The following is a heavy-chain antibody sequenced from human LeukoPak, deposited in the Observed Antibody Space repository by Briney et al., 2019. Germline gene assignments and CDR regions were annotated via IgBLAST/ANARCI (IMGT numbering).Heavy chain of an antibody. J-gene: IGHJ6*03. CDR3: ARDATTAVGWVYMDV. CDR2: ISTSGGTK. D-gene: IGHD6-13*01. V-gene: IGHV3-48*03. CDR1: GFTFSSFE. Sequence: GGSLRLSCAASGFTFSSFEMNWVRQAPGRGLEWLSHISTSGGTKYYADSVKGRFTISRDNAENSVYLQMSGLTAEDTGLYYCARDATTAVGWVYMDVWGKGTTVTISS.